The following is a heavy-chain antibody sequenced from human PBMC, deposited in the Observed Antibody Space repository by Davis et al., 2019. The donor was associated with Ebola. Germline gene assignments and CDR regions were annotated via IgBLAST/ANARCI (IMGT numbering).Heavy chain of an antibody. Sequence: AASVKVSCKAFGYTFTSYGISWVRQAPGQGLEWMGWISAYNGNTNYAQKLQGRVTMTTDTSTSTAYMELRSLRSDDTAVYYCARDAGYCSGGSCYPNWFDPWGQGTLVTVSS. CDR1: GYTFTSYG. V-gene: IGHV1-18*01. D-gene: IGHD2-15*01. CDR3: ARDAGYCSGGSCYPNWFDP. CDR2: ISAYNGNT. J-gene: IGHJ5*02.